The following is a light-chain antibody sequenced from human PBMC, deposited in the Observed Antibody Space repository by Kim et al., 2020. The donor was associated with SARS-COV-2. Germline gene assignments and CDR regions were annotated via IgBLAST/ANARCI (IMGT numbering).Light chain of an antibody. CDR2: DVS. CDR1: SSDVGGYNY. V-gene: IGLV2-11*01. Sequence: GQSVTISCTGTSSDVGGYNYVSWYQQHPGKVPKLMIYDVSKRPSGVPDRFSGSKSGNTASLTISGLQAEDEADYYCCSYAGSYTLVFGGGTKLTVL. J-gene: IGLJ2*01. CDR3: CSYAGSYTLV.